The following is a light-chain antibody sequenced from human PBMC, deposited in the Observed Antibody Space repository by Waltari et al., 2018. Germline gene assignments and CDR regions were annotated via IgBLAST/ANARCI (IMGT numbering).Light chain of an antibody. V-gene: IGKV1-39*01. CDR1: QSIRHY. Sequence: DIQMTQSPSFLSASVGDRVTITCQASQSIRHYLNWYQQKPGKAPKLLIYAASNLQIGVPSRFSGSGSGTDFTLTISSLQPDDFATYFCHQTYNSPFTFGPGTKVDVK. CDR2: AAS. J-gene: IGKJ3*01. CDR3: HQTYNSPFT.